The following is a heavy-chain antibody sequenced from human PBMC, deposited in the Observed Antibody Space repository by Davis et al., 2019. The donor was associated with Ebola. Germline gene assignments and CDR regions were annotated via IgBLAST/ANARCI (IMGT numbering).Heavy chain of an antibody. CDR1: GFTFSSYA. CDR3: AKDGEQLERRPVYYYYGMDV. Sequence: GESLKISCAASGFTFSSYAMSWVRQAPGKGLEWVSAISGSGGSTYYADSVKGRFTISRDNSKNTLYLQMNSLRAEDTDVYYCAKDGEQLERRPVYYYYGMDVWGQGTTVTVSS. CDR2: ISGSGGST. D-gene: IGHD1-1*01. V-gene: IGHV3-23*01. J-gene: IGHJ6*02.